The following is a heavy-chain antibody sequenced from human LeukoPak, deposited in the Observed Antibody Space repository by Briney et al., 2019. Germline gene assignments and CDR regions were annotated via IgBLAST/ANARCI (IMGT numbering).Heavy chain of an antibody. Sequence: SQTLSLTCTVSGGSISSGGYYWSWIRQPPGKGLEWIGYIYHSGSTYYNPSLKSRVTISVDRSKNQFSLKLSSVTAADTAVYYCARDDPAAGNRSGAFDIWGQGTMVTVSS. D-gene: IGHD6-13*01. CDR3: ARDDPAAGNRSGAFDI. J-gene: IGHJ3*02. CDR2: IYHSGST. CDR1: GGSISSGGYY. V-gene: IGHV4-30-2*01.